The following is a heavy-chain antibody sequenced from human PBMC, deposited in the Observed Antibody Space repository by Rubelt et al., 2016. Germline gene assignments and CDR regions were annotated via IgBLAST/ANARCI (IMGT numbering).Heavy chain of an antibody. J-gene: IGHJ4*02. D-gene: IGHD3-22*01. Sequence: EVQLVESGGGLIQPGGSLRLSCAASGFTFSNAWMSWVRQAPGKGLEWVSSISSSSSYIYYADSWKGRFTNSRDNAKNSLYRQMNSLRAEDTAVYYCARDPHYYDNPWGQGTLVTVSS. CDR2: ISSSSSYI. V-gene: IGHV3-21*01. CDR1: GFTFSNAW. CDR3: ARDPHYYDNP.